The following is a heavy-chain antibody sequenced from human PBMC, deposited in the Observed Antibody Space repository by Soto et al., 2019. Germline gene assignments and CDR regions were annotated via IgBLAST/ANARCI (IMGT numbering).Heavy chain of an antibody. CDR1: GYTFTSYA. CDR2: INAGNGST. Sequence: ASVKVSCKASGYTFTSYAMHWVRQAPGQRLEWMGWINAGNGSTKYSQKFQGRVTITRDTSASTAYMELSSLRSEDTAVYYCARSDLVGALDYWGQGTLVTVSS. V-gene: IGHV1-3*01. CDR3: ARSDLVGALDY. D-gene: IGHD1-26*01. J-gene: IGHJ4*02.